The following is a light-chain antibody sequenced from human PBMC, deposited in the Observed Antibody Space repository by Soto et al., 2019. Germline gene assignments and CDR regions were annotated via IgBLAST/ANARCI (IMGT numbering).Light chain of an antibody. CDR1: QSVRSY. CDR2: DAS. CDR3: QQRDAWPLT. J-gene: IGKJ4*01. V-gene: IGKV3-11*01. Sequence: EIVLTQSPATLSLSPGERATLSCRASQSVRSYLVWCQQKPGQTPRLLIYDASTRATGIPARFSGSGSGTDFTLTISSLEPEDFAVYYCQQRDAWPLTFGGGTKVDIK.